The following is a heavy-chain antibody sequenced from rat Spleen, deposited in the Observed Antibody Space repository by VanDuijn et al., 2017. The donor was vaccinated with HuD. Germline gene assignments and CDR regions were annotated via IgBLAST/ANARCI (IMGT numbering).Heavy chain of an antibody. Sequence: EVQLVESDGGLVQPGRSLKLSCAASGFTFSDYYMAWVRQAPTKGLEWVATISYDGSSTYYRDSVKGRFTISRDNAKSTLYLQKDSLRSEDTATYYCARHAGDYGSFFDYWGQGVMVTVSS. CDR1: GFTFSDYY. V-gene: IGHV5-29*01. J-gene: IGHJ2*01. CDR3: ARHAGDYGSFFDY. D-gene: IGHD1-3*01. CDR2: ISYDGSST.